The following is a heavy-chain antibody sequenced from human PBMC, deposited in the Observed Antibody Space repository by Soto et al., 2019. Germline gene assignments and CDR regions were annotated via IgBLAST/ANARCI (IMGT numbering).Heavy chain of an antibody. D-gene: IGHD3-10*01. CDR3: AKTTSQYGSGTYYNVNDY. J-gene: IGHJ4*02. Sequence: GSLRLSCAASGFTFNSYAMSWVRQAPEKGLEWVSTISANGGVTYYADSVKGRFTISRDNSKNTLYLQMNSLRADDTAVYYCAKTTSQYGSGTYYNVNDYWGQGTLVTVSS. CDR2: ISANGGVT. V-gene: IGHV3-23*01. CDR1: GFTFNSYA.